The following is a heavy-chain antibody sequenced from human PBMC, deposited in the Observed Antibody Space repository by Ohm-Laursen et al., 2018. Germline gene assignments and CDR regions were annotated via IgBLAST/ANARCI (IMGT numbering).Heavy chain of an antibody. D-gene: IGHD6-19*01. CDR1: GFTFTSSA. J-gene: IGHJ6*02. Sequence: GSSVKVSCNASGFTFTSSAVQWVRQARGQRLEWIGWIVVGSGNTNYAQKFQERVTITRDMSTSTAYMELSSLRSEDTAVYYCAGVASGWYTYYYYGMDVWGQGTTVTVSS. V-gene: IGHV1-58*01. CDR3: AGVASGWYTYYYYGMDV. CDR2: IVVGSGNT.